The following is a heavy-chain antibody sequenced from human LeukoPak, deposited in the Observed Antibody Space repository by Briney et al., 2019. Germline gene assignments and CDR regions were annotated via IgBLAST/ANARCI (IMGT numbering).Heavy chain of an antibody. CDR2: INHSGST. CDR3: ANRPYYYDSSLGAFDI. J-gene: IGHJ3*02. Sequence: SETLSLTCAVCGGSFSGYYWSWIRQPPGKGLEWIGEINHSGSTNYNPSLKSRVTISVDTSKNQFSLKLSSVTAADTAVYYCANRPYYYDSSLGAFDIWGQGTMVTVSS. V-gene: IGHV4-34*01. D-gene: IGHD3-22*01. CDR1: GGSFSGYY.